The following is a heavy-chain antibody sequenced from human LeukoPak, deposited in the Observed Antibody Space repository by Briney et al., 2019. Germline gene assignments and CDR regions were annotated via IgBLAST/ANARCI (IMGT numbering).Heavy chain of an antibody. CDR1: GGSISSSSYY. Sequence: SETLSLTCTVSGGSISSSSYYWGWIRQPPRKGLEWIGSIYHSGSTYYNPSLKSRVTISVDTSKNQFSLKLSSVTAADTAVYYCARAPPYYSSSWYWGVENSWYFDLWGRGTLVTVSS. J-gene: IGHJ2*01. D-gene: IGHD6-13*01. CDR3: ARAPPYYSSSWYWGVENSWYFDL. V-gene: IGHV4-39*07. CDR2: IYHSGST.